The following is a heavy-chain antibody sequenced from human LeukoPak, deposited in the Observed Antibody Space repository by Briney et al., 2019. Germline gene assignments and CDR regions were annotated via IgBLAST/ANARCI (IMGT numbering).Heavy chain of an antibody. V-gene: IGHV3-23*01. D-gene: IGHD3-22*01. J-gene: IGHJ4*02. CDR2: ITGSDGRT. CDR3: AKGPPLGSGSHTDY. Sequence: GESLRLSCAASGFTFSSYALNWVRQAPGKGLEWVSTITGSDGRTYYADSVKGRFTISRDYSKNTLHLQMNRLRAEDTALYYCAKGPPLGSGSHTDYWGQGTLVTLSS. CDR1: GFTFSSYA.